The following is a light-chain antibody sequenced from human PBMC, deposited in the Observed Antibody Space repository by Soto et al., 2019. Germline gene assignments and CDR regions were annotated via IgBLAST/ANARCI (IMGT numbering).Light chain of an antibody. CDR2: DAS. CDR1: ESISTW. Sequence: DIQMTQSPSTVSASVGDRVTITCRASESISTWLAWYQQKPGQAPKPLIYDASISDSGVPSRFSGSGSGTEFTLTVSNLQPDDSATYYCQQYHSLWAFGQGTKVEIK. V-gene: IGKV1-5*01. CDR3: QQYHSLWA. J-gene: IGKJ1*01.